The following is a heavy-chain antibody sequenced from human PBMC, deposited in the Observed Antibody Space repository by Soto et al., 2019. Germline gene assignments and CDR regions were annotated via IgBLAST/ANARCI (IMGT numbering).Heavy chain of an antibody. Sequence: PGGSLRLSCAASGFTFSSYWMSWVRQAPGKGLEWVANIKQDGSEKYYVDSVKGRFTISRDNAKNSLYLQMNSLRAEDTAVYYCARDRYYDSSNFDYWGQGTLVTVSS. CDR3: ARDRYYDSSNFDY. V-gene: IGHV3-7*05. J-gene: IGHJ4*02. D-gene: IGHD3-22*01. CDR1: GFTFSSYW. CDR2: IKQDGSEK.